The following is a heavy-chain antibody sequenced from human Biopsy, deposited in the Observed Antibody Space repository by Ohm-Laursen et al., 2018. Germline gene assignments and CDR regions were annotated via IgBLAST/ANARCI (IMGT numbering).Heavy chain of an antibody. J-gene: IGHJ6*02. CDR3: ARATNSSGWPCCCFDGMDV. D-gene: IGHD6-19*01. CDR1: GGSISSDY. Sequence: PGTPSLTCIVSGGSISSDYWSWIRQTPGKGLVWIGYIYYSGSTNYNPSLKSRVPISVDTSTNQFSLRLNSVTAADTAVYYCARATNSSGWPCCCFDGMDVWGQGTTVTVSS. V-gene: IGHV4-59*01. CDR2: IYYSGST.